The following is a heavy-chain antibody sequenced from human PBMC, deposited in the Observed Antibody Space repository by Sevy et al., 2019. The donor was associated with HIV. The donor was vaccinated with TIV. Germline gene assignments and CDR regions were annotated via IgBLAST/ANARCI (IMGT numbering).Heavy chain of an antibody. D-gene: IGHD5-18*01. CDR3: TPAGYGFDY. CDR2: IRSKAKNYAT. J-gene: IGHJ4*02. V-gene: IGHV3-73*01. Sequence: GGSLRLSCAASGFTFSGSDMHWVRQASGKGLEWVGRIRSKAKNYATAYAASVKGRFTISRDDSKKTAYLQKNSLKTEDTAVYFCTPAGYGFDYWGQGTLVTVSS. CDR1: GFTFSGSD.